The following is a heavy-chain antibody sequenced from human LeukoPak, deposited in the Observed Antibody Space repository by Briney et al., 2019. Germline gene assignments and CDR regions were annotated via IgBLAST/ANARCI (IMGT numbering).Heavy chain of an antibody. CDR3: ARLARVIARAILLSWFDP. CDR2: IYYSGST. CDR1: GGSFSGYY. D-gene: IGHD2-21*01. V-gene: IGHV4-34*01. J-gene: IGHJ5*02. Sequence: SETLSLTCAVYGGSFSGYYWSWIRQPPGKGLEWIGSIYYSGSTYYNPSLKSRVTISVDTSKNQFSLKLSSVTAADTAVYYCARLARVIARAILLSWFDPWGQGTLVTVSS.